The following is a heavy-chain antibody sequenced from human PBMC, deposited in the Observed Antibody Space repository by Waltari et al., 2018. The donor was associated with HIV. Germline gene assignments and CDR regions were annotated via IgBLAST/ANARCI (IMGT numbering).Heavy chain of an antibody. D-gene: IGHD3-22*01. CDR1: GYTLTTFY. CDR2: INPMCGRT. J-gene: IGHJ6*02. V-gene: IGHV1-46*01. CDR3: ARSPQTVSSGFYYIQYYSYGMDV. Sequence: QVQLVQSGAEVKKPGASVKLSCKTSGYTLTTFYMHWRRQAPGQGLEWMGIINPMCGRTTYAQKFPGRVAMTRATSTSPVYMELSSLRSEDTAVYYCARSPQTVSSGFYYIQYYSYGMDVPSQGTTVTVSS.